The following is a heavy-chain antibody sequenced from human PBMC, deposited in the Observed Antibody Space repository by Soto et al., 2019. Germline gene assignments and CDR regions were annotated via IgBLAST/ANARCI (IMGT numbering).Heavy chain of an antibody. Sequence: PGGSLRLSCAVSGFTFSRNSMHLVRRAPGKGLEWVAAISFDGSNKFYADSVKGRFTISRDNSKSTLFLQANSLTTEDTAVYYCAKDLDDILTGYYFFDYWGQGTLVTVLL. CDR3: AKDLDDILTGYYFFDY. CDR2: ISFDGSNK. CDR1: GFTFSRNS. D-gene: IGHD3-9*01. V-gene: IGHV3-30*18. J-gene: IGHJ4*02.